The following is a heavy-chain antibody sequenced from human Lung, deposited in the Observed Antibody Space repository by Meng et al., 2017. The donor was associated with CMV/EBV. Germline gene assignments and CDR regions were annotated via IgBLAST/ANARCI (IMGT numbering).Heavy chain of an antibody. D-gene: IGHD3-3*01. J-gene: IGHJ5*02. V-gene: IGHV4-4*02. CDR2: VFHSGRT. Sequence: SXTXSLXCAVSRRXISTNNWWSWVRQPPGKGLEWIGEVFHSGRTNYNASLKSRVTISVDKSNNHFSLRLRSVTAADTAVYFCARGPTLRGQYYDFSTPGAWFDPWXQGIXVTVSS. CDR1: RRXISTNNW. CDR3: ARGPTLRGQYYDFSTPGAWFDP.